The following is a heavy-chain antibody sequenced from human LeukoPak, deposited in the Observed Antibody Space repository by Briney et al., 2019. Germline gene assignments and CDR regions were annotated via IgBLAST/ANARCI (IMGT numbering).Heavy chain of an antibody. V-gene: IGHV3-21*01. CDR3: ARDHRITMVRGVTGMDV. CDR1: GFTFSSYS. D-gene: IGHD3-10*01. CDR2: ISSSSSYI. Sequence: GGSLRLSCAASGFTFSSYSMNWVRQAPGKGLEWVSSISSSSSYIYYADSVKGRFTISRDNAKNSLYLQMNSLRAGDTAVYYCARDHRITMVRGVTGMDVWGQGTTVTVSS. J-gene: IGHJ6*02.